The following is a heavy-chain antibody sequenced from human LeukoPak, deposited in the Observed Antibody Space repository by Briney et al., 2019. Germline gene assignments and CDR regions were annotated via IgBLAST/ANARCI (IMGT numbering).Heavy chain of an antibody. CDR3: ARGYGSGSYFSSYYYYRDV. V-gene: IGHV1-69*05. Sequence: SVKVSCKASGGTFSSYAISWVRQAPGQGLEWMGGMIPIFGTANYAQKFQGRVTITTDESTSTAYMELSSLRSEDTAVYYCARGYGSGSYFSSYYYYRDVRGKGTTVTVSS. J-gene: IGHJ6*03. CDR2: MIPIFGTA. CDR1: GGTFSSYA. D-gene: IGHD3-10*01.